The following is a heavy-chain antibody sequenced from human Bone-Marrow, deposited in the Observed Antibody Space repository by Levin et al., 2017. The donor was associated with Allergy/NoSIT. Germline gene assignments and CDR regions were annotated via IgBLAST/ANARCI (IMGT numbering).Heavy chain of an antibody. D-gene: IGHD4-11*01. CDR3: ALMLGDYSNYDDASHM. CDR2: IDGDDDK. V-gene: IGHV2-70*04. Sequence: TLSLTCTFSGVSLNTGGVRVCWIRQPPGKALEGLARIDGDDDKFYSASLKTRLTISRDTSKNQVVLTMHNMVLVDTATYYYALMLGDYSNYDDASHMWGQGTMVTVSS. CDR1: GVSLNTGGVR. J-gene: IGHJ3*02.